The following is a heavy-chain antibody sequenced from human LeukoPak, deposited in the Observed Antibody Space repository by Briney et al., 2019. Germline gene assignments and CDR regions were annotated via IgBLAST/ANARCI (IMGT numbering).Heavy chain of an antibody. J-gene: IGHJ4*02. CDR3: ARDTITGTRDFDY. Sequence: SETLSLTCTVSGGSISSSSYYWGWIRQPPGKGLEWIGSIYYSGSTYYNPSLKSRVTISVDTSKNQLSLKLSSVTAADTAVYYCARDTITGTRDFDYWGQGTLVTVSS. V-gene: IGHV4-39*07. CDR1: GGSISSSSYY. CDR2: IYYSGST. D-gene: IGHD1-20*01.